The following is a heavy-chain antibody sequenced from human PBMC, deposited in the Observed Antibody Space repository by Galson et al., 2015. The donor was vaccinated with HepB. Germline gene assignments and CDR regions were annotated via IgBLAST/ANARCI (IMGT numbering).Heavy chain of an antibody. D-gene: IGHD2-2*01. CDR3: ARLGHEGYHYYGMDV. J-gene: IGHJ6*02. Sequence: QSGAEVKKPGESLKISCKASGHSFRNYWIGWVRQMPGKGLECMGIIYPGDSATRYSPSFQGQVTLSADKSTNTAYLQWSSLKASDTAMYYCARLGHEGYHYYGMDVWGQGTTVTVSS. CDR2: IYPGDSAT. CDR1: GHSFRNYW. V-gene: IGHV5-51*01.